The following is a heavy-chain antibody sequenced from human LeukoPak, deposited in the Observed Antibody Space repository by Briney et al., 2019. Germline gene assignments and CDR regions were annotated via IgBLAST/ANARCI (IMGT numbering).Heavy chain of an antibody. Sequence: GGSLRLSCSASGFSFSTYWMSWVRQTPETGLEFVANIDRDGSVRNYMDSLRGRSTISRDNAKKSMYLEINSLRADDTAVYYCARDPGSSSFVLWGRGALVTVSS. CDR1: GFSFSTYW. D-gene: IGHD6-6*01. J-gene: IGHJ4*02. CDR3: ARDPGSSSFVL. V-gene: IGHV3-7*01. CDR2: IDRDGSVR.